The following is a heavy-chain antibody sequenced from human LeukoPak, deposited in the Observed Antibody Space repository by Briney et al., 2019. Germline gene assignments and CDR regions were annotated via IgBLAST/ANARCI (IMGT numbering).Heavy chain of an antibody. V-gene: IGHV1-2*02. CDR2: INPNSGGT. Sequence: ASVKVSCKASGYTFTGYYMHWVRQAPGQGLEWMGWINPNSGGTNYAQKFQGRVTMTRDTSISTAYMELSRLRSDDTAVYYCASGYCSGGSCYSPQPPYYYYGMDVWGHGTTVIVSS. D-gene: IGHD2-15*01. J-gene: IGHJ6*02. CDR1: GYTFTGYY. CDR3: ASGYCSGGSCYSPQPPYYYYGMDV.